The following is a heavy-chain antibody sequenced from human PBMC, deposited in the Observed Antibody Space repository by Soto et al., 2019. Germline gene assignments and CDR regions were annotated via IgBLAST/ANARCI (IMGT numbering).Heavy chain of an antibody. J-gene: IGHJ4*02. CDR3: ASDKAVKDCPSTSCISPLDC. CDR1: GFTFSAHT. D-gene: IGHD2-2*01. Sequence: EAQLVESGGGLVQPGGSLRLACAASGFTFSAHTMVWVRQAPGKGLEWVAYIGTDTVTKHYPDSVKGRFTISRDNAKNSLYLQMDSLRDEDTAVYCCASDKAVKDCPSTSCISPLDCCGQGTLVTVSS. V-gene: IGHV3-48*02. CDR2: IGTDTVTK.